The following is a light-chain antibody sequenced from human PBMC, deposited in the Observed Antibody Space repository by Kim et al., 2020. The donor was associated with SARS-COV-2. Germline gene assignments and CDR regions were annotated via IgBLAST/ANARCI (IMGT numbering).Light chain of an antibody. J-gene: IGKJ2*01. CDR1: QSIGKW. Sequence: APGEDRVTITCRASQSIGKWLAWYQQKPGRAPRLRIYRASSLETGVPSRFSGSSSGTEFTLTITSLQPDDFATYYCQHYSRVPYTFGQGTKLEI. CDR3: QHYSRVPYT. CDR2: RAS. V-gene: IGKV1-5*03.